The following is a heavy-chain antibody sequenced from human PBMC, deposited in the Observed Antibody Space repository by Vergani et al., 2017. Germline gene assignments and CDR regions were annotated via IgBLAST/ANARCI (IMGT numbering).Heavy chain of an antibody. CDR3: ARGFGRPMVREPFDY. V-gene: IGHV4-39*07. CDR1: GGSISSSSYY. J-gene: IGHJ4*02. CDR2: IYYSGST. Sequence: QLQLQESGPGLVKPSETLSLTCTVSGGSISSSSYYWGWIRQPPGKGLEWIGSIYYSGSTYYNPSLKSRVTISVDTSKNQFSLKLSSVTAADTAVYYCARGFGRPMVREPFDYWGQGTLVTVSS. D-gene: IGHD3-10*01.